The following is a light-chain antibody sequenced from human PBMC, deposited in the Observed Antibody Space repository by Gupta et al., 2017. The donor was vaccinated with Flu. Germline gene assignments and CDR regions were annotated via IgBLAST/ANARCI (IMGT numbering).Light chain of an antibody. CDR3: QTWGTGVHVV. CDR1: GHSSYA. J-gene: IGLJ2*01. CDR2: LNSDGSH. V-gene: IGLV4-69*01. Sequence: GHSSYAIAWHQQQPEKGPRYLMKLNSDGSHSKGDGIPDRFSGSSSGAERYLTISSLQSEDEADYYCQTWGTGVHVVFGGGTKLTVL.